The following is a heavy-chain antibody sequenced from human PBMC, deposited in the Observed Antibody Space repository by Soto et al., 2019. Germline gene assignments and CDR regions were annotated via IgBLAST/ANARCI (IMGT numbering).Heavy chain of an antibody. V-gene: IGHV3-23*01. CDR3: AKIGRQYVWGSYRFDY. J-gene: IGHJ4*02. Sequence: GGSLRLSCAASGFTFSSYAMSWVCQAPGKGLEWVSAISGSGGSTYYADSVKGRFTISRDNSKNTLYLQMNSLRAEDTAVYYCAKIGRQYVWGSYRFDYWGQGTLVTVSS. D-gene: IGHD3-16*02. CDR2: ISGSGGST. CDR1: GFTFSSYA.